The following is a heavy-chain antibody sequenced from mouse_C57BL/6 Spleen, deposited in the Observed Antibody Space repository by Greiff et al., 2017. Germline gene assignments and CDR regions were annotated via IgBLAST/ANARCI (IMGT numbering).Heavy chain of an antibody. V-gene: IGHV3-3*01. CDR3: ARARTYYGSSYYAMDY. D-gene: IGHD1-1*01. CDR2: TFYSGIT. CDR1: GFSINSDCY. J-gene: IGHJ4*01. Sequence: QSGPSLVRPSQTLSLTCTVTGFSINSDCYWIWIRQFPGNKLEYIGYTFYSGITYYNPSLESRTYITRDTSKNQFSLKLSSVTTEDTATYYCARARTYYGSSYYAMDYWGQGTSVTVSS.